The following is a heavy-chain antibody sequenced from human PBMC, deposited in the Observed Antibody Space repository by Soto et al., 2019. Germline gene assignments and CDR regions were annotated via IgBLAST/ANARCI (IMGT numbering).Heavy chain of an antibody. CDR1: GGSVSSGSYY. CDR3: DRDLVAEAGGHYYFYGLDV. J-gene: IGHJ6*02. CDR2: ISYSGST. Sequence: SETLSLTCTVSGGSVSSGSYYWTWIRQPPGKGLEWIGYISYSGSTYYNPALKRRVTISEDTSKNQFSLKLSFVIAADTAVYYCDRDLVAEAGGHYYFYGLDVWGQGTTVTVSS. V-gene: IGHV4-61*01. D-gene: IGHD6-19*01.